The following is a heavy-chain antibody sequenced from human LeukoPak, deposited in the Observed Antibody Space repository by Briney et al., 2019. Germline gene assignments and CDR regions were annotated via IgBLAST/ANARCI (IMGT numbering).Heavy chain of an antibody. V-gene: IGHV1-69*06. Sequence: GASVKVSCKASGGTFSSYAISWVRQAPGQGLEWMGGIIPIFGTANYAQKFQGRVTITADKSTSTAYMELSSLRSEDTAVYYCARGPEGYYYYNYMDVWGKGTTVTVSS. CDR2: IIPIFGTA. J-gene: IGHJ6*03. CDR1: GGTFSSYA. CDR3: ARGPEGYYYYNYMDV.